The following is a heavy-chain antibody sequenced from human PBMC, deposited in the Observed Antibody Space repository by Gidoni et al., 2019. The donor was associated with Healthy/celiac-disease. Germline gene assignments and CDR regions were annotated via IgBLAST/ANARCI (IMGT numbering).Heavy chain of an antibody. CDR1: GGTFSSYT. Sequence: QVQLVQSGAAVRKPGSSVTVSCKASGGTFSSYTITWVRQAPGQGPEWMGRIIPVLGIANYAQKFQGRVTITADKSTRTAYMELNSLRSEDSAVYYCARALEGYSSTFWFDPWGQGTLVTVSS. CDR2: IIPVLGIA. CDR3: ARALEGYSSTFWFDP. J-gene: IGHJ5*02. D-gene: IGHD6-13*01. V-gene: IGHV1-69*02.